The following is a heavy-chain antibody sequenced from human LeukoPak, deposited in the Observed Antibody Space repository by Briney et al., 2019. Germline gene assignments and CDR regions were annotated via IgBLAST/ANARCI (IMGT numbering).Heavy chain of an antibody. CDR2: IYGTGGA. V-gene: IGHV4-4*07. CDR1: GDSIINSY. Sequence: SETLSLTCTVSGDSIINSYWSWIRQPAGKGLEWIGRIYGTGGADYSPSLKSRVTMSVDTSKNQFSLKLISVTAADTAVYYCARGPGRLTGESFDYWGQGTLVTVSS. D-gene: IGHD7-27*01. CDR3: ARGPGRLTGESFDY. J-gene: IGHJ4*02.